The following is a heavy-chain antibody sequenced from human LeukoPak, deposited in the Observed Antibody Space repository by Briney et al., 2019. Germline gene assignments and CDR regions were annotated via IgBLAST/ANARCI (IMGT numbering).Heavy chain of an antibody. CDR1: GGSISSSSYY. J-gene: IGHJ5*02. Sequence: PSETLSLTCTVPGGSISSSSYYWGWIRQPPGKGLEWIGSIYYSGSTYYNPSLKSRVTISVDTSKNQFSLKLSSVTAADTAVYYCARFPYSSSWDYRFDPWGQGTLVTVSS. CDR2: IYYSGST. D-gene: IGHD6-13*01. CDR3: ARFPYSSSWDYRFDP. V-gene: IGHV4-39*01.